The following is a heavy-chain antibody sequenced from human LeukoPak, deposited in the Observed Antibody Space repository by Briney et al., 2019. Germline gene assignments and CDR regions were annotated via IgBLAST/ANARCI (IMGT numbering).Heavy chain of an antibody. CDR3: AKGCGGHCYSSFDY. J-gene: IGHJ4*02. Sequence: GGSLRLSCAASGFTFSSYAMTWVRQTPGKGLEWVSTISGGDDRTYYADSVKGRFTISRDNSKNTLYLQMSSLRAEDTAVYYCAKGCGGHCYSSFDYWGQGTLLTVSS. V-gene: IGHV3-23*01. D-gene: IGHD2-21*02. CDR1: GFTFSSYA. CDR2: ISGGDDRT.